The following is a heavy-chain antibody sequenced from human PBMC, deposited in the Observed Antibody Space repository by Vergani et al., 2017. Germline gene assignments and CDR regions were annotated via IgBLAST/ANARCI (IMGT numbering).Heavy chain of an antibody. V-gene: IGHV4-4*03. Sequence: VQLQESGPGLVKPPGTLSLTCAVSGVSIKSGFCWNWVRQPPGKGLEWIGEIYYTGITNYNSSLKSRVSMAGDTSKNQFSLNLASVTAADTAMYYCVGAKGGDVPHDKQGYFFYGRDVWGQGTTVTVSS. CDR2: IYYTGIT. CDR1: GVSIKSGFC. D-gene: IGHD3-16*01. J-gene: IGHJ6*02. CDR3: VGAKGGDVPHDKQGYFFYGRDV.